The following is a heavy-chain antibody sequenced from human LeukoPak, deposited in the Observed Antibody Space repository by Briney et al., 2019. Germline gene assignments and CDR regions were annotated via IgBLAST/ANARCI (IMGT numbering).Heavy chain of an antibody. D-gene: IGHD2-2*01. J-gene: IGHJ6*02. CDR1: GGSFSGYY. CDR2: INHSGST. V-gene: IGHV4-34*01. Sequence: TSETLSLTCAVYGGSFSGYYWSWIRQPPEKGLEWIGEINHSGSTNYNPSLKSRVTISVDTSKNQFSLKLSSVTAADTAVYYCARALPDASLDVWGQGTTVTVSS. CDR3: ARALPDASLDV.